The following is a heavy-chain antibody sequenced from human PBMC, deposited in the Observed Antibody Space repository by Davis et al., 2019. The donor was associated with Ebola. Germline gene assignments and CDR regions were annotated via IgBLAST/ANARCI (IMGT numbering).Heavy chain of an antibody. CDR1: GGSFSGYY. CDR3: ARPSCSGGSCYWFDP. V-gene: IGHV4-34*01. Sequence: PSETLSLTCAVYGGSFSGYYWSWIRQPPGKGLEWIGEINHSGSTNYNPSLKSRVTISVDTSKNQFSLKLSSVTAADTAVYYCARPSCSGGSCYWFDPWGQGTLVTVSS. D-gene: IGHD2-15*01. J-gene: IGHJ5*02. CDR2: INHSGST.